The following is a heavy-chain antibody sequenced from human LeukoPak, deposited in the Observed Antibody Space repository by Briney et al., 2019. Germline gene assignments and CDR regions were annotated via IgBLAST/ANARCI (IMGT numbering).Heavy chain of an antibody. CDR2: IRSKANSYAT. CDR3: TSTHYYYHYYMDV. CDR1: GYSFTSYW. J-gene: IGHJ6*03. V-gene: IGHV3-73*01. Sequence: GESLKISCKGSGYSFTSYWIGWVRQMPGKGLEWVGRIRSKANSYATAYAASVKGRFTISRDDSKNTAYLQMNSLKTEDTAVYYCTSTHYYYHYYMDVWGKRTTVTVSS.